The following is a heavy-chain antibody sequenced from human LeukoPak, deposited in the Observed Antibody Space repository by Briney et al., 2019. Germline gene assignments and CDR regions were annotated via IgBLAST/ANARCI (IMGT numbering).Heavy chain of an antibody. CDR1: GLTFSSYG. CDR3: AKERGSGSYYSIYYYYMDV. V-gene: IGHV3-23*01. D-gene: IGHD3-10*01. Sequence: GGSLRLSCAASGLTFSSYGMSWVRQAPGGGLEWVSAISGSGGSTYYADSVKGRFTISRDNSKNTLYLQMNSLRAEDTAVYYCAKERGSGSYYSIYYYYMDVWGKGTTVTISS. J-gene: IGHJ6*03. CDR2: ISGSGGST.